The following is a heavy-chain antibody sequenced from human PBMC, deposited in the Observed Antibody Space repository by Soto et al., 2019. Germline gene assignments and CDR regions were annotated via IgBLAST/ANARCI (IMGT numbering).Heavy chain of an antibody. CDR2: ISSSGNNL. Sequence: EVQLVESGGGLVQPGGSLRLSCVASGFTFTNYEMNWVRQAPGNGLEWVSFISSSGNNLYYTDSVKGRFTISRDNAKNSLYLQMPSLRAEDTAVYYCARDRAVAIGIFPYSYGMDVWGQGTTVTVSS. J-gene: IGHJ6*02. CDR3: ARDRAVAIGIFPYSYGMDV. D-gene: IGHD2-21*01. CDR1: GFTFTNYE. V-gene: IGHV3-48*03.